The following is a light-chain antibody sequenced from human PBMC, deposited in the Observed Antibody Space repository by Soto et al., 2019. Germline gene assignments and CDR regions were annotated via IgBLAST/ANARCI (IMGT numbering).Light chain of an antibody. CDR2: DVS. CDR3: SSYTSSSVV. J-gene: IGLJ2*01. CDR1: SSNY. Sequence: QSVLTQPASVSGSPGQSITISCTGTSSNYVSWYQQNPGKAPKLIIYDVSNRPSEISNRFSGSKSGNTASLTISGLQAEDEADYDCSSYTSSSVVFGGGTKVTVL. V-gene: IGLV2-14*01.